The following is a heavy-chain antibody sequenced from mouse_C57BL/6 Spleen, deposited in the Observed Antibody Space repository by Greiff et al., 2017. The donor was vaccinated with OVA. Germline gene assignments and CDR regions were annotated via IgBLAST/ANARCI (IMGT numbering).Heavy chain of an antibody. J-gene: IGHJ4*01. CDR2: IDPANGNT. CDR1: GFNIKNTY. V-gene: IGHV14-3*01. Sequence: VQLKESVAELVRPGASVKLSCTASGFNIKNTYMHWVKQRPEQGLEWIGRIDPANGNTKYAPKFQGKATITADTSSNTAYLQLSSLTSEDTAIYYCARDYGSSYEGYYAMDYWGQGTSVTVSS. D-gene: IGHD1-1*01. CDR3: ARDYGSSYEGYYAMDY.